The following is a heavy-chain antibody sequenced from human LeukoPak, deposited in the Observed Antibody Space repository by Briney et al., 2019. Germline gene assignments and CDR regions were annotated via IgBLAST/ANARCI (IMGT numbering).Heavy chain of an antibody. J-gene: IGHJ4*02. CDR1: GYTFTSYG. D-gene: IGHD3-10*01. CDR3: ARFLRTYYYGSGSEVDY. CDR2: ISAYNGNT. V-gene: IGHV1-18*01. Sequence: GASVTVSCKASGYTFTSYGISWVRQAPGQGLEWMGWISAYNGNTNYAQKLQGRVTMTTDTSTSTAYMELRSLRSDDTAVYYCARFLRTYYYGSGSEVDYWGQGTLVTVSS.